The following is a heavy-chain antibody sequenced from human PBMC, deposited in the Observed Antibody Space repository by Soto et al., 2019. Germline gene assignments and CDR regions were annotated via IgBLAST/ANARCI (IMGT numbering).Heavy chain of an antibody. D-gene: IGHD4-17*01. Sequence: EVQLVESGGGLNQPGGSLRLSCAASGFSVSAKYMIWVRQAPGKGLEWVSVIYLGGYTNHADPVKGRFTISRDNVKNTVSLQTSSLRAADTAVYSCAASVTTPGGFDVWGQGTEVTVSS. CDR2: IYLGGYT. CDR3: AASVTTPGGFDV. V-gene: IGHV3-53*01. CDR1: GFSVSAKY. J-gene: IGHJ3*01.